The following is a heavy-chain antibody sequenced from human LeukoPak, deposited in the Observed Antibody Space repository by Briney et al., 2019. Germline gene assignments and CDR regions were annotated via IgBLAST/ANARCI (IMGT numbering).Heavy chain of an antibody. CDR1: GYTLTELS. D-gene: IGHD6-6*01. Sequence: ASVKVSCKVSGYTLTELSMHWVRQAPGKGLEWMGGFDPEDGETIYAQKFQGRVTMTEDTSTDTAYMELSSLRSEDTAVYYCARGYSGSPDYYYYYMDVWGKGTTVTVSS. CDR3: ARGYSGSPDYYYYYMDV. V-gene: IGHV1-24*01. J-gene: IGHJ6*03. CDR2: FDPEDGET.